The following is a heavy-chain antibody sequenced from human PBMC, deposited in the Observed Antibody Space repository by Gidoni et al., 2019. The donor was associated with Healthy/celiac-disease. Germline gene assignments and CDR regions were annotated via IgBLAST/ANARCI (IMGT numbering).Heavy chain of an antibody. CDR2: IYTSGST. D-gene: IGHD3-10*01. CDR3: ARDRALGWFDP. CDR1: GGSISSGSYY. V-gene: IGHV4-61*02. J-gene: IGHJ5*02. Sequence: QVQLQESGPGLVKPSQTLSLTCPAPGGSISSGSYYWSWIRQPAGKGLEWIGRIYTSGSTNYNPSLKSRVTISVDTSKNQFSLKLSSVTAADTAVYYCARDRALGWFDPWGQGTLVTVSS.